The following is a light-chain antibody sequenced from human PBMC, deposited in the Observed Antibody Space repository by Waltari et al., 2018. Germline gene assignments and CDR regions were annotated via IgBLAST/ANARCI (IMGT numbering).Light chain of an antibody. J-gene: IGKJ2*01. V-gene: IGKV1-5*03. Sequence: DIQMTQSPATLSASVGDRVTISCRASQSISSWLAWYQQKPGKAPKILIFKASFLESGVPSRFSGSGSGTEFSLTISSLQPEDFALYYCQQSYSTPDVTFGQGTKLEIK. CDR3: QQSYSTPDVT. CDR2: KAS. CDR1: QSISSW.